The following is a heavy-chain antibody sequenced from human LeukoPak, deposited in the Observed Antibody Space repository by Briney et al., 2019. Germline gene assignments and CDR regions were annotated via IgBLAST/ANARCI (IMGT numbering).Heavy chain of an antibody. CDR3: AKAGFWSGYLVSGMDV. D-gene: IGHD3-3*01. CDR2: ISGSGGST. J-gene: IGHJ6*02. CDR1: GFTFSSYA. V-gene: IGHV3-23*01. Sequence: GGSLRLSCAASGFTFSSYAMSWVRRAPGKGLEWVSAISGSGGSTYYADSVKGRFTISRDNSKNTLYLQMSSLRAEDTAVYYCAKAGFWSGYLVSGMDVWGQGTTVTVSS.